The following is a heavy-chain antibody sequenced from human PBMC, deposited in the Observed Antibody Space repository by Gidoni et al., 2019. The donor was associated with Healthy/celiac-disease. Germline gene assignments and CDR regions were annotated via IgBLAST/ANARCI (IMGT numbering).Heavy chain of an antibody. CDR2: IKSNTDGGTT. CDR3: TTDRGGYALPDH. D-gene: IGHD5-12*01. CDR1: GCNCSNAW. Sequence: EVQLVESGGGLVKPGGARRLSGAADGCNCSNAWMSWVRQAPGKGLEWVGRIKSNTDGGTTDYAAPVKGRFTISRDDSKNTLYLQMNSLKTEDTAVYYCTTDRGGYALPDHWGQGTLVTVSS. J-gene: IGHJ4*02. V-gene: IGHV3-15*01.